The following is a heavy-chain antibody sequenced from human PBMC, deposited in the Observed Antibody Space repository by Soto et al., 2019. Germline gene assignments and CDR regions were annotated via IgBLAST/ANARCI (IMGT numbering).Heavy chain of an antibody. Sequence: EVQLLDSGGGLVQPEGSLRLSCAASGFTFSNYVMNWVRQAPGKGLDWVSAISASGGSTYYADSVKGRFTISRDNSKNTQYLQMSSLRAEDTAVYYCAKGPLGSVYDLDYLGQGTLVTVSS. J-gene: IGHJ4*02. CDR3: AKGPLGSVYDLDY. CDR1: GFTFSNYV. V-gene: IGHV3-23*01. D-gene: IGHD5-12*01. CDR2: ISASGGST.